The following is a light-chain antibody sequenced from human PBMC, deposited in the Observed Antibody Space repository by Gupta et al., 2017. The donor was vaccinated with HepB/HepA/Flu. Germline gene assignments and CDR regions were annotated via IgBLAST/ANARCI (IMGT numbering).Light chain of an antibody. V-gene: IGKV1-39*01. Sequence: DIQMTQSPSSLSASVGDRVTITCRASQNIDTYLNWFQQKSGKAPKFLIYAASNLQNGVPSRFSGNGSGTDFTLTISRLQPEEFATYYCQQTDSTPYTFGHGTTVNIK. CDR3: QQTDSTPYT. CDR2: AAS. J-gene: IGKJ3*01. CDR1: QNIDTY.